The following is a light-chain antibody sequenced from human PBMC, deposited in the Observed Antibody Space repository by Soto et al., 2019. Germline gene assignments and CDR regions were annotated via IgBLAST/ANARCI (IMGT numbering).Light chain of an antibody. CDR2: GAS. CDR3: QQRSNGPPLT. Sequence: VVTMSPVTLAVSPGERATLSCRASQSVSSNLAWYQQKPGQAPRLLIYGASTRATGIPARFSGSGSGTDFTLTISSLEPEDFVVYYCQQRSNGPPLTFGGGTKVDVK. J-gene: IGKJ4*01. V-gene: IGKV3-15*01. CDR1: QSVSSN.